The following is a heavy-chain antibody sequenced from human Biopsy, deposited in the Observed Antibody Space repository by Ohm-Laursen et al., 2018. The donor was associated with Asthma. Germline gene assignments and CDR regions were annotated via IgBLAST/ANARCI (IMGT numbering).Heavy chain of an antibody. CDR1: GFMFRSFG. J-gene: IGHJ4*02. CDR2: ISYDGNHK. V-gene: IGHV3-30*18. CDR3: AKRRGYSGHDNDY. D-gene: IGHD5-12*01. Sequence: SLRLSCAAPGFMFRSFGMHWVRQAPGKGLEWVAVISYDGNHKFYDDSVKGRFTISRDNSKNTLYLQMNSLRTEDTAVYYCAKRRGYSGHDNDYWGQGTLVIVSS.